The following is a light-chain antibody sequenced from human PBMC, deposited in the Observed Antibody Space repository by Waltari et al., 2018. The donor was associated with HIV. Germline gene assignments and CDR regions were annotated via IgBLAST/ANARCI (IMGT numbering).Light chain of an antibody. CDR1: QGISSY. CDR3: RQIDSYPSPFT. V-gene: IGKV1-9*01. CDR2: SAS. Sequence: DIQLTQSPSFLSASVGDRVTITCRGSQGISSYLAWYQQKPGKAPKLLTYSASTLQSGVPASVSGRGSETEFTLTISSLQSEDFATYYCRQIDSYPSPFTFGPGTKVDFK. J-gene: IGKJ3*01.